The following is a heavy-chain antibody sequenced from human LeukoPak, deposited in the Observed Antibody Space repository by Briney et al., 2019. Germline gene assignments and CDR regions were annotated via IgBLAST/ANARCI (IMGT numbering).Heavy chain of an antibody. CDR2: IYYSGST. D-gene: IGHD3-22*01. V-gene: IGHV4-59*01. CDR3: ARGSGWSAGVVDY. J-gene: IGHJ4*02. Sequence: PSETLSLTCTVSGGSISSYYWSWIRQPPGKGLEWIGYIYYSGSTNYNPSPKSRVTISVDTSKNQFSLKLSSVTAADTAVYYCARGSGWSAGVVDYWGQGTLVTVSS. CDR1: GGSISSYY.